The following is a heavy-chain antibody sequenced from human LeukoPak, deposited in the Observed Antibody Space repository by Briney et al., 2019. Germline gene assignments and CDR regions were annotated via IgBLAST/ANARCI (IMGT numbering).Heavy chain of an antibody. Sequence: PGGSLRLSCAASGFTFSSYWMSWVRQAPGKGLEWVANIKQDGSEKYYVDSVKGRFTISRDNAKNSLYLQMNSLRAEDTAVYYCASRGVEWLRLRGGLFDYWGQGTLVTVSS. D-gene: IGHD5-12*01. CDR1: GFTFSSYW. V-gene: IGHV3-7*01. CDR2: IKQDGSEK. CDR3: ASRGVEWLRLRGGLFDY. J-gene: IGHJ4*02.